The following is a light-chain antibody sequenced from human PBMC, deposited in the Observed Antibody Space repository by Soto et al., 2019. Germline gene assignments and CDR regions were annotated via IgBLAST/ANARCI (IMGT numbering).Light chain of an antibody. Sequence: EIVLTQSPATLSLSPGERAALSCRASQSVSSFLSWYQQKPGQAPSLLIYHASNRTTGIPARFSGSRSGTDFTLTISILEPEDFAVYYCQQRSNWPLTFGGGTKVEIK. CDR1: QSVSSF. CDR3: QQRSNWPLT. V-gene: IGKV3-11*01. CDR2: HAS. J-gene: IGKJ4*01.